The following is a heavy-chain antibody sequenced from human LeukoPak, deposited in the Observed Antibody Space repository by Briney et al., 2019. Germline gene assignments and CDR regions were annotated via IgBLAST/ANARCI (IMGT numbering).Heavy chain of an antibody. CDR1: GGSFSGYQ. D-gene: IGHD5-24*01. CDR3: ASRRGDYNYYFNS. CDR2: IDHSGAT. V-gene: IGHV4-34*01. Sequence: SETLSLTCAVYGGSFSGYQWSWLRQPPGRGLEWLGQIDHSGATSYNPSLKNRVTISVDTSKNQFSLKVTSVTAADTAFYYCASRRGDYNYYFNSWGQGTLVTVSS. J-gene: IGHJ4*02.